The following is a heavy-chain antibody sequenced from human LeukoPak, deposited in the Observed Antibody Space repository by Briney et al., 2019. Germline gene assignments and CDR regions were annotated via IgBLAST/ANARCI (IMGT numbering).Heavy chain of an antibody. J-gene: IGHJ4*02. Sequence: SETLSLTCIDSGYSISSGYYWGWIRQPPGKGLEWIGNIYHSGITYYNLYNPSLKSRVIISVDTSKDHFSLKLSSVTAADTAVYFCATLLSSSYYFDYWGQGTLVTVSS. CDR2: IYHSGIT. CDR1: GYSISSGYY. CDR3: ATLLSSSYYFDY. V-gene: IGHV4-38-2*02. D-gene: IGHD3-10*02.